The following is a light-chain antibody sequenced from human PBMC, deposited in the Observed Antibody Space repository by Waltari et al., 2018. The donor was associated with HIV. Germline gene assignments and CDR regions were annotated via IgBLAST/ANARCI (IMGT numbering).Light chain of an antibody. V-gene: IGLV3-21*04. CDR1: NLGGKS. CDR3: QVWDITSDRVV. CDR2: DDF. J-gene: IGLJ2*01. Sequence: SYVLTQPSSVSLAPGKTVTITCGGDNLGGKSVHWDQQKPGQAPRLVISDDFDRPSGLPELFSGSKSETTATLTVSGVEAGDEADYYCQVWDITSDRVVFGGGTHLTVL.